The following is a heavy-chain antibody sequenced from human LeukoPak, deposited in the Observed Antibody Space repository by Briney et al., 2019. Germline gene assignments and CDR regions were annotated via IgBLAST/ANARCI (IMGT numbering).Heavy chain of an antibody. D-gene: IGHD3-10*01. Sequence: SETLSLTCTVSGYSFSTGYYWGWIRQPPGKGLEWIANIFHSGKSYYNPSLKSRVNISIDTSKNQFSLRLSSVTATDTAVYYCARVGLPYGLDYWGQGTLVTVSS. CDR1: GYSFSTGYY. J-gene: IGHJ4*02. V-gene: IGHV4-38-2*02. CDR3: ARVGLPYGLDY. CDR2: IFHSGKS.